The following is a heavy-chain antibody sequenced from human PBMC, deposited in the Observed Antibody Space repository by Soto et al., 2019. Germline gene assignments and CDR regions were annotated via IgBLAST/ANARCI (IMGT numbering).Heavy chain of an antibody. CDR3: AREPGYCSSTSCHDLDY. Sequence: GGSLRLSCAASGFTFSSYSMNWVRQAPGKGLEWVSYISSSSSTIYYADSVKGRFTISRDNAKNSLYLQMNSLRAEDTAVYYCAREPGYCSSTSCHDLDYWGQGNLVTVSS. CDR1: GFTFSSYS. J-gene: IGHJ4*02. V-gene: IGHV3-48*01. CDR2: ISSSSSTI. D-gene: IGHD2-2*01.